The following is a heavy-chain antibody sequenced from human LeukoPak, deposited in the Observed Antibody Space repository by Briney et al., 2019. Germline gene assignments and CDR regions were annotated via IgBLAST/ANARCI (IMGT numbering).Heavy chain of an antibody. D-gene: IGHD2/OR15-2a*01. Sequence: GGSLRLSCAASGFTFSDYSMNWVRQAPGKGLEWVSYISRGSRSIYHADSVKGRFTISRDNAKSSLYLQMNSLRADDTALYYCARLVSKTMWAWGQGTRVTVSS. CDR1: GFTFSDYS. J-gene: IGHJ5*02. CDR3: ARLVSKTMWA. CDR2: ISRGSRSI. V-gene: IGHV3-48*04.